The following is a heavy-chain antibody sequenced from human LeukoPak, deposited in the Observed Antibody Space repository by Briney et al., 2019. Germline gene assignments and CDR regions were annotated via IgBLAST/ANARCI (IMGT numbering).Heavy chain of an antibody. CDR3: ARPNLSFDWSY. J-gene: IGHJ4*02. D-gene: IGHD3-9*01. V-gene: IGHV4-39*07. Sequence: PSETLSLTCTVSGDSISTSNSYWGWIRQPPGKGLEWIGEINHSGSTNYNPSLKSRVTISVDTSKNQFSLKLSSVTAADTAVYYCARPNLSFDWSYWGQGTLVTVSS. CDR1: GDSISTSNSY. CDR2: INHSGST.